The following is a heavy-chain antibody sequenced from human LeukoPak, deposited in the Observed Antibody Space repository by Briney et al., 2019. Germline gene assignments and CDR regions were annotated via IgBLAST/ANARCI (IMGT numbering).Heavy chain of an antibody. V-gene: IGHV3-30*18. CDR1: GFTFSTYD. D-gene: IGHD5-24*01. Sequence: GGSLRLSCAASGFTFSTYDMHWVRQAPGKGLEWVAVISYDGSNKYYADSVKGRFTISRDNPKNTLYLQVNSLRAEDTAMYYCAKRGEMATAYSFDYWGQGTLVTVSS. CDR3: AKRGEMATAYSFDY. J-gene: IGHJ4*02. CDR2: ISYDGSNK.